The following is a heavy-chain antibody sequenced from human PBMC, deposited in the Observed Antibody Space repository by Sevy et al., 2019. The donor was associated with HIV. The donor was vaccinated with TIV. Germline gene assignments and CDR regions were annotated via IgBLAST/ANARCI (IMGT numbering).Heavy chain of an antibody. CDR2: IKQDGSEK. V-gene: IGHV3-7*01. CDR3: ARGAWFGGLSGYFDY. D-gene: IGHD3-10*01. J-gene: IGHJ4*02. Sequence: GGSLRLSCAASGFTFSSYWMSWVRQAPGKGLEWVANIKQDGSEKYYVDSVKGRFTISRDNAKNSLYLQMNSLRAEDTVVYYCARGAWFGGLSGYFDYWGQGTLVTVSS. CDR1: GFTFSSYW.